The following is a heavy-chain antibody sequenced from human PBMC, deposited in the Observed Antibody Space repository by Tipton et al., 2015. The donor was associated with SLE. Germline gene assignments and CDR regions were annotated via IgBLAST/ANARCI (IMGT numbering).Heavy chain of an antibody. CDR1: GFTFSSYS. Sequence: GSLRLSCAASGFTFSSYSMNWVRQAPGKGLEWVSSISSSSSYIYYADSVKGRFTISRDNSKNTLYLQMNSLRAEDTAVYYCAKDFSLRVAARQAFDIWGQGTMVTVSS. CDR3: AKDFSLRVAARQAFDI. V-gene: IGHV3-21*01. D-gene: IGHD6-13*01. J-gene: IGHJ3*02. CDR2: ISSSSSYI.